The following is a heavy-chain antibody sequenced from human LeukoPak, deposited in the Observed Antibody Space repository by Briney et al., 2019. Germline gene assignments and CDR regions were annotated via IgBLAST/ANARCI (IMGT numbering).Heavy chain of an antibody. CDR1: GFTFSSHW. CDR2: INSDGSST. D-gene: IGHD3-10*01. V-gene: IGHV3-74*01. Sequence: GGSLRLSRAASGFTFSSHWMHWVRQAPGKGLVWVSRINSDGSSTSYADSVKGRFTISRDNSKNTLYLQMNSLRPEDTAVYYCARVRMVRGVITDYFEYWGQGTLVTVSS. J-gene: IGHJ4*02. CDR3: ARVRMVRGVITDYFEY.